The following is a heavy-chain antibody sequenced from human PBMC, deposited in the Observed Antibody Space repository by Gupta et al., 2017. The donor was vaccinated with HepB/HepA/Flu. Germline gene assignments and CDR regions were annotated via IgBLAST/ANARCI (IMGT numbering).Heavy chain of an antibody. V-gene: IGHV3-49*04. CDR2: IRSKAYGGTT. D-gene: IGHD1-26*01. CDR3: TRGSGSKPAFDF. CDR1: GFTFGDYA. J-gene: IGHJ3*01. Sequence: EVQLVESGGGLVQPGRSLRLSCTASGFTFGDYAMSWVRQAPGKGLEGVGFIRSKAYGGTTEYAAAVKGRFTISRDDSKSIAYLQMRSLKTEDTAVYYFTRGSGSKPAFDFWGQGTMVTVSS.